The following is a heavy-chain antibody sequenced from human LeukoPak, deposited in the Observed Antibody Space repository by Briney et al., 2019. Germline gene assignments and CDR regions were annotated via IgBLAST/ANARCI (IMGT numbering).Heavy chain of an antibody. J-gene: IGHJ4*02. CDR1: GYRFIGHY. Sequence: ASVKVSCKASGYRFIGHYIHWVRQAPGQGLEWMGWINPNSGGTNYAQKFQGRVTMTRDTSISTAYMELSRLRSDDTAVYYCARDGSGFDYWGQGTLVTVSS. V-gene: IGHV1-2*02. CDR3: ARDGSGFDY. CDR2: INPNSGGT. D-gene: IGHD6-19*01.